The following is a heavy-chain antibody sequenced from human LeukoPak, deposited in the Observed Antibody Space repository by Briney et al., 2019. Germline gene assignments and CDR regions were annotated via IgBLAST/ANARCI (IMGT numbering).Heavy chain of an antibody. J-gene: IGHJ4*02. CDR3: ASSSSSWYEIDY. V-gene: IGHV3-7*01. Sequence: GGSLRLSCAASGFTFSLYWMSWVRQAPGKGLEWVANIKEDGSETYYVDSVKGRFTISRDNAKNSLYLQMNSLRAEDTAVYYCASSSSSWYEIDYWGQGTLVTVSS. D-gene: IGHD6-13*01. CDR2: IKEDGSET. CDR1: GFTFSLYW.